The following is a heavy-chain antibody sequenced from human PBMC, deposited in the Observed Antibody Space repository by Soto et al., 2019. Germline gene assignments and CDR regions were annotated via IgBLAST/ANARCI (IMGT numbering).Heavy chain of an antibody. CDR2: IIPMVGTP. CDR3: ATDGGSTSSSAYNYFMDV. J-gene: IGHJ6*03. D-gene: IGHD3-16*01. CDR1: GDTFSSYS. Sequence: QAQLVQSGAEVKRPGSSVKVSCKASGDTFSSYSISWVRQAPGQGLEWMGRIIPMVGTPNYAQKFQGRVTFSADKSTSTAYMVLNSLISDDTAVYYCATDGGSTSSSAYNYFMDVWGKGTPVTVFS. V-gene: IGHV1-69*08.